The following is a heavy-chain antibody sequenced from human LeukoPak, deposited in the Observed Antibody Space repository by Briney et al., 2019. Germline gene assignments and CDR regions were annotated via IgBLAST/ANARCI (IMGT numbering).Heavy chain of an antibody. CDR1: GFTFSSYS. CDR3: ARGGYCSSTSCPPDY. V-gene: IGHV3-21*01. CDR2: ISSSSSYI. Sequence: PGGSLRLSCAASGFTFSSYSMNWVRQAPGKGLEWVSSISSSSSYIYYADSVKGRFTISRDNAKNSLYLQMNSLRAEDTAVYYCARGGYCSSTSCPPDYWGQGTLVTVSS. J-gene: IGHJ4*02. D-gene: IGHD2-2*01.